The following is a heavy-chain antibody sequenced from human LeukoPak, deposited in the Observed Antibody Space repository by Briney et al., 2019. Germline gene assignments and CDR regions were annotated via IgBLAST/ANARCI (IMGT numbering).Heavy chain of an antibody. Sequence: SETLSLTCTVSGGSISSGDYYWSWIRQPPGKGLEWIGYIYYSGSTYYNPSLKSRVTISVDTSKNQFSLKLSSVTAADTAVYYCAKVLRPDIVVVPAAYPPDYWGQGTLVTVSS. CDR3: AKVLRPDIVVVPAAYPPDY. CDR2: IYYSGST. V-gene: IGHV4-30-4*01. CDR1: GGSISSGDYY. D-gene: IGHD2-2*01. J-gene: IGHJ4*02.